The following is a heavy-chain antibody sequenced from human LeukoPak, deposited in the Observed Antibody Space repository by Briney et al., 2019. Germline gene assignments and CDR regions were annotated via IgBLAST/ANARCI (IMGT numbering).Heavy chain of an antibody. CDR3: AKTVGYSYGPFDY. CDR2: ISYDGSNK. V-gene: IGHV3-30*18. J-gene: IGHJ4*02. Sequence: GGSLRLSCAASGFTFSSYGMHWVRQAPGKGLEWVAVISYDGSNKYYADSVKGRFTISRDNSKNTLYLQMNSLRAEDTAEYYCAKTVGYSYGPFDYWGQGTLVTVSS. D-gene: IGHD5-18*01. CDR1: GFTFSSYG.